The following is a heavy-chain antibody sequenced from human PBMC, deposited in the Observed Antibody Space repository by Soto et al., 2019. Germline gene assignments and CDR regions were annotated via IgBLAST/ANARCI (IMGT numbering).Heavy chain of an antibody. CDR2: IIPIFGTA. J-gene: IGHJ4*02. CDR1: GGTFSSYA. V-gene: IGHV1-69*13. CDR3: ARGRRGGLLLTCDFDY. Sequence: ASVKVSCKASGGTFSSYAISWVRQAPGQGLEWMGGIIPIFGTANYAQKFQGRVTITADESTSTAYMELSSLRSEDTAVYYCARGRRGGLLLTCDFDYWGQGTLVTVSS. D-gene: IGHD2-15*01.